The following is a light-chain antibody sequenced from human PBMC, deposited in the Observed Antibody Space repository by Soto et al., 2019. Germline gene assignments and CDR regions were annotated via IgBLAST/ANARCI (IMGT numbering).Light chain of an antibody. Sequence: EIVLTQSPGTLSLSPGERATLACRASQSVRSSYLAWYQQKPGQAPRLLIYGASTRATGIPDRFSGSGSGTDFTLTISRLEPEDFAVYYCHQYGSSPRFTFGPGTKVDIK. CDR2: GAS. CDR1: QSVRSSY. V-gene: IGKV3-20*01. J-gene: IGKJ3*01. CDR3: HQYGSSPRFT.